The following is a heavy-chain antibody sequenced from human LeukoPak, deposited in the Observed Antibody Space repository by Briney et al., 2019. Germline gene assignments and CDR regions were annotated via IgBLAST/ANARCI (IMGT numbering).Heavy chain of an antibody. D-gene: IGHD4-23*01. CDR3: ARHGDGGNSYDY. CDR1: GGSISSYY. Sequence: SQTLSLTFTVSGGSISSYYWSWIRQPPGKGLEWIGYIYYSGSTNYNPSLKSRVTISVDTSKNQFSLKLSSVTAADTAVYYCARHGDGGNSYDYWGQGTLVTVFS. J-gene: IGHJ4*02. V-gene: IGHV4-59*08. CDR2: IYYSGST.